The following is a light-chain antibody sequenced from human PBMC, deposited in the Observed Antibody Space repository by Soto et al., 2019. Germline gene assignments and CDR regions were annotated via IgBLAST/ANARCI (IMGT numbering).Light chain of an antibody. CDR2: RAS. Sequence: IVLTQSPGTLSLSPGERATLSCRASESVSSTYLAWYQQKPGQPPRLLIYRASSRATGIPDRFSGSGSGTEFTLTISRLEPEDFAVYYCQQYGASPPYTFGQGTKLEIK. CDR1: ESVSSTY. V-gene: IGKV3-20*01. J-gene: IGKJ2*01. CDR3: QQYGASPPYT.